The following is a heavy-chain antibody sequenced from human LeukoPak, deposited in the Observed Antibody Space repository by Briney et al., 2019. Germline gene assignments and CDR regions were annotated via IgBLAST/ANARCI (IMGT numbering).Heavy chain of an antibody. CDR1: GYSISSGYY. D-gene: IGHD2-15*01. CDR2: IYHSGST. V-gene: IGHV4-38-2*02. Sequence: TSETLSLTCAVSGYSISSGYYWGWIRQPPGKGLEWIGSIYHSGSTYYNPSLKSRVTISVDTSKNQFSLKLSSVTAADTAVYYCARENCSGGSCLQIWYNWFDPWGQGTLVTVSS. CDR3: ARENCSGGSCLQIWYNWFDP. J-gene: IGHJ5*02.